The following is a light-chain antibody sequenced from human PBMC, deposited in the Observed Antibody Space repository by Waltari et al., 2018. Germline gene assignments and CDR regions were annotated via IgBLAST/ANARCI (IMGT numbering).Light chain of an antibody. J-gene: IGLJ3*02. Sequence: SVLTQPPSASGTPGQRVTISCSGISSNIGGNSVNWYQHLPGTAPKLLIYATNHRPSGVPDRFPSARSGTSASLAISGLQSEDEADYYCAAWDASLFGPWVFGGGTRLTVL. CDR1: SSNIGGNS. CDR3: AAWDASLFGPWV. V-gene: IGLV1-44*01. CDR2: ATN.